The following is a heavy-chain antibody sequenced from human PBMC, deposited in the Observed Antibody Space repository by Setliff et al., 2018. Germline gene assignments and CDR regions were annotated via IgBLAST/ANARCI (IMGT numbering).Heavy chain of an antibody. CDR3: ASTQRGTSSEC. CDR1: GFTFSTYR. CDR2: IWDDGGNK. J-gene: IGHJ4*02. Sequence: LRLSCAASGFTFSTYRMHWVRQAPGKGLEWVAVIWDDGGNKYHADSVKGRFTISRDNSKNTLYLQMNSLRPEDTAVYYCASTQRGTSSECWGQGTLVTVSS. D-gene: IGHD6-6*01. V-gene: IGHV3-33*08.